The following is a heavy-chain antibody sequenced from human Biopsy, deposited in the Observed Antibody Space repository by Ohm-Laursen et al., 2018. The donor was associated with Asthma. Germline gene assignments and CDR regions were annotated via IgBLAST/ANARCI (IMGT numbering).Heavy chain of an antibody. Sequence: SSVKVSCKASGYPFTDYYVHWVRQAPGQRLEWMGWINAGDGNTKYSQKFQGRVTMTRDTSTSTVYMELSSLRSEDTAVYYCARVSITPGAFDIWGQGTMVTVSS. D-gene: IGHD3-10*01. CDR2: INAGDGNT. V-gene: IGHV1/OR15-3*02. CDR3: ARVSITPGAFDI. CDR1: GYPFTDYY. J-gene: IGHJ3*02.